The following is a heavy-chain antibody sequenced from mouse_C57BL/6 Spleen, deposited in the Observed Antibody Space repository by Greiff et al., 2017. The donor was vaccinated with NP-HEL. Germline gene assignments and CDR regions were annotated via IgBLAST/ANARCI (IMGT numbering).Heavy chain of an antibody. V-gene: IGHV3-6*01. CDR2: ISYDGSN. CDR1: GYSITSGYY. CDR3: ARGGTCFDY. J-gene: IGHJ2*01. D-gene: IGHD3-1*01. Sequence: EVKLQESGPGLVKPSQSLSLTCSVTGYSITSGYYWNWIRQFPGNKLEWMGYISYDGSNNYNPSLKNRISITRDTSKNQFFLKLNSVTTEDTATYDCARGGTCFDYWGQGTTLTVSS.